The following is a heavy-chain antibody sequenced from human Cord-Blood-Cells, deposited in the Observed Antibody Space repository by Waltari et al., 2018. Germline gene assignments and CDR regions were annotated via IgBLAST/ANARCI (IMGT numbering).Heavy chain of an antibody. CDR2: IIPILGIA. Sequence: QVQLVQSGAEVKKPGSSVKVSCKASGGTFSSYAISWVRQAPGQGLEWMGRIIPILGIANHAQKLQGRVTITADKSTSTAYMELSSLRSEDTAVYYCARETGDQSFEYWGQGTLVTVSS. D-gene: IGHD7-27*01. CDR3: ARETGDQSFEY. J-gene: IGHJ4*02. V-gene: IGHV1-69*09. CDR1: GGTFSSYA.